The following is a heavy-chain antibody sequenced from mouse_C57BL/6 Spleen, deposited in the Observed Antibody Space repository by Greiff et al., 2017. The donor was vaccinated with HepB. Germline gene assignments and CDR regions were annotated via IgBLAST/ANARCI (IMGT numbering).Heavy chain of an antibody. V-gene: IGHV1-42*01. J-gene: IGHJ2*01. CDR2: INPSTGGT. CDR3: ARRELFFDY. D-gene: IGHD4-1*01. CDR1: GYSFTGYY. Sequence: EVQLQQSGPELVKPGASVKISCKASGYSFTGYYMNWVKQSPEKSLEWIGEINPSTGGTTYNQKFKAKATLTVDKSSSTAYIQLKSLTSEDSAVYYCARRELFFDYWGQGTTLTVSS.